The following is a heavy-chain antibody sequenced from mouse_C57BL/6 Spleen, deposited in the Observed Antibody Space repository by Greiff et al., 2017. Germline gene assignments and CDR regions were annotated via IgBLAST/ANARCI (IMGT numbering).Heavy chain of an antibody. CDR1: GYSFTGYF. Sequence: EVQLQQSGPELVKPGDSVKISCKASGYSFTGYFMNWVMPSHGKSLEWIGRINPYNGDTFYNQKFKGKATLTVDKSSSTAHMELQSLTSEDSAVYYCARDDYYGSSYDWSIDVWGKGTTVTVSS. J-gene: IGHJ1*03. D-gene: IGHD1-1*01. CDR2: INPYNGDT. V-gene: IGHV1-20*01. CDR3: ARDDYYGSSYDWSIDV.